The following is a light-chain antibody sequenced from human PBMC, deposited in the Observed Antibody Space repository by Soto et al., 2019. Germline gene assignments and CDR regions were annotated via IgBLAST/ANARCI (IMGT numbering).Light chain of an antibody. J-gene: IGLJ3*02. V-gene: IGLV2-11*01. CDR3: CSYAVSYTWV. CDR2: DVN. Sequence: QSALTQPRSVSGSPGQSVTISCTGTSSDVGNYNYVSWYQQQPGKAPKVMIYDVNKWPSGVPERFSGSQSGNTASLTISGLQAEGEADSYCCSYAVSYTWVLGGGTKLTVL. CDR1: SSDVGNYNY.